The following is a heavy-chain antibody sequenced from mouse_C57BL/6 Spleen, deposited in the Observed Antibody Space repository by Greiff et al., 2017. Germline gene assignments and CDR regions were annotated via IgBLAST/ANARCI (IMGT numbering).Heavy chain of an antibody. Sequence: SGAELVRPGASVKMSCKASGYTFTSYNMHWVKQTPRQGLEWIGAIYPGNGDTSYNQKFKGKATLTVDKSSSTAYMQLSSLTSEDSAVYFCARGDDYDVDYAMDYWGQGTSVTVSS. CDR1: GYTFTSYN. J-gene: IGHJ4*01. D-gene: IGHD2-4*01. CDR3: ARGDDYDVDYAMDY. V-gene: IGHV1-12*01. CDR2: IYPGNGDT.